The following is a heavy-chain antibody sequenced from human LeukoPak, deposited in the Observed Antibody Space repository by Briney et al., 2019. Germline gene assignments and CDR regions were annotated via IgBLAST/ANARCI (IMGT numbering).Heavy chain of an antibody. CDR3: ASYSSGYPGWFDP. J-gene: IGHJ5*02. V-gene: IGHV4-31*03. CDR1: GGSISSGGYY. CDR2: TYYSGST. D-gene: IGHD3-22*01. Sequence: PSETLSLTCTVSGGSISSGGYYWSWIRQHPGKGLEWIGYTYYSGSTYYNPSLKSRVTISVDTSKNQFSLKLSSVTAADTAVYYCASYSSGYPGWFDPWGQGTLVTVSS.